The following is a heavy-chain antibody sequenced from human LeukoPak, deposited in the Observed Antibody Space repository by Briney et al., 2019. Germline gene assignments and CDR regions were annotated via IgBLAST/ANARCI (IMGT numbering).Heavy chain of an antibody. V-gene: IGHV1-8*01. Sequence: ASVKVSCKASGYTFTSYDINWVRQATGQGLEWMGWMNPNSGNTGYAQKFQGRVTMTRNTSISTAYMELSSLRSEDTAMYYCARDTRVVPSTLYYFDYWGQGTLVTVSS. CDR2: MNPNSGNT. CDR1: GYTFTSYD. D-gene: IGHD2-2*01. CDR3: ARDTRVVPSTLYYFDY. J-gene: IGHJ4*02.